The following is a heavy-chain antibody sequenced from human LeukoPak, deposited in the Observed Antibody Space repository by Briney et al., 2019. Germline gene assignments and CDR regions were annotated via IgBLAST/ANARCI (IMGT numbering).Heavy chain of an antibody. CDR2: MYYTGST. CDR3: ARGYSGYDWGLFDS. Sequence: SETLSLTCTVSGGSIRSYYWSWIRQSPGKGLEWIGYMYYTGSTNYNPSLKSRVTISVDTSKNQFSLNLSSVTAADTAVYFCARGYSGYDWGLFDSWGQGTLVTVSS. D-gene: IGHD5-12*01. CDR1: GGSIRSYY. J-gene: IGHJ5*01. V-gene: IGHV4-59*01.